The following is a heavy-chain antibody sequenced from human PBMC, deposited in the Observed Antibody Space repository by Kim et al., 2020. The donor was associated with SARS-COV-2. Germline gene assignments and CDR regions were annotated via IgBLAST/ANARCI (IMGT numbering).Heavy chain of an antibody. CDR1: GGSISSYY. Sequence: SETLSLTCTVSGGSISSYYWSWIRQPPGKGLEWIGYIYYSGSTNYNPSLKSRVTISVDTSKNQFSLKLSSVTAADTAVYYCARDLRYSNGWFDPWGQGTLVTVSS. V-gene: IGHV4-59*13. J-gene: IGHJ5*02. CDR2: IYYSGST. CDR3: ARDLRYSNGWFDP. D-gene: IGHD4-4*01.